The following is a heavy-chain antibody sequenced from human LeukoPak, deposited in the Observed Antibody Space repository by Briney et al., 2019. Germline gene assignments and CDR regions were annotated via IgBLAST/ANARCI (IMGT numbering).Heavy chain of an antibody. D-gene: IGHD2-2*01. V-gene: IGHV3-30*18. CDR2: ISYDGSNK. CDR1: GFTLSSYG. CDR3: AKGYQLDFGGDY. J-gene: IGHJ4*02. Sequence: GGSQRLSCAASGFTLSSYGMHWARHAPGKGREWVTVISYDGSNKYYTDSVKGRLTLSRDNSKNTLYLQMNSLRAEDTAVYYCAKGYQLDFGGDYWGQGTLVAVSS.